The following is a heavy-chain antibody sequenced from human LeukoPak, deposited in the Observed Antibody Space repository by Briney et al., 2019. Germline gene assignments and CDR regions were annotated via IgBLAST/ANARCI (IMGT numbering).Heavy chain of an antibody. CDR2: ISSSSSYI. V-gene: IGHV3-21*01. D-gene: IGHD6-6*01. Sequence: PGGSLRLSCAASGSTFSSYSMNWVRQAPGKGLEWVSSISSSSSYIYYADSVKGRFTISRDDAKNSLYLQMNSLRAEDTAVYYCARVGSAYSSSSDDYWGQGTLVTVSS. CDR1: GSTFSSYS. J-gene: IGHJ4*02. CDR3: ARVGSAYSSSSDDY.